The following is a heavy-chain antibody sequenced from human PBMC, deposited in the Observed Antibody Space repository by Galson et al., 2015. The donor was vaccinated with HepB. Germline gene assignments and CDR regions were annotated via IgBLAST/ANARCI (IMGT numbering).Heavy chain of an antibody. CDR3: ARGMSAYQLYYYYGMDV. CDR1: GGTFSSYA. CDR2: IIPIFGTA. J-gene: IGHJ6*02. V-gene: IGHV1-69*13. D-gene: IGHD2-2*01. Sequence: SVKVSCKASGGTFSSYAISWVRQAPGQGLEWMGGIIPIFGTANYAQKFQGRVTITADESTSTAYMELSSLRSEDTAVYYCARGMSAYQLYYYYGMDVWGQGTTVTVSS.